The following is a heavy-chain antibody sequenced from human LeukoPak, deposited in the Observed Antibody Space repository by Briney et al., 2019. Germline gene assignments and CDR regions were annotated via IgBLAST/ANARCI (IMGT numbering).Heavy chain of an antibody. CDR3: ARATLGYSYGPFDY. Sequence: GGSLRLSCAASGFTVSSNYMSWVRQAPGKGLEWVSVIYSGGSTYYADSVKGRFTISRDNSKNTLYLQMNSLRAEDTAVYYCARATLGYSYGPFDYWGKGTLVTVSS. J-gene: IGHJ4*02. CDR1: GFTVSSNY. D-gene: IGHD5-18*01. V-gene: IGHV3-66*01. CDR2: IYSGGST.